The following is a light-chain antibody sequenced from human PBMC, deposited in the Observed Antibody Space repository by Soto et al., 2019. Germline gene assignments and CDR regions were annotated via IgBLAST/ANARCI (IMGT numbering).Light chain of an antibody. CDR1: QSVISN. V-gene: IGKV3-15*01. CDR2: GAS. Sequence: EMVMTQSPFTLSVSRGESATLSFGASQSVISNLAWYQQKPGQAPRLLIYGASTRATGIPDRFSGSGSGTEFTLTISSLQSDDFATYYCQQYNSYSWTFGQGTKVDIK. CDR3: QQYNSYSWT. J-gene: IGKJ1*01.